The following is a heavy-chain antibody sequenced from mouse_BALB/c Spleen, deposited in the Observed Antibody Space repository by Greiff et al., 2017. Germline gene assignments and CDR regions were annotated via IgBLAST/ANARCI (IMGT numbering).Heavy chain of an antibody. V-gene: IGHV1-80*01. D-gene: IGHD2-1*01. J-gene: IGHJ4*01. CDR3: ARRHYGNYDAMDY. Sequence: QVQLQQSGAELVRPGSSVKISCKASGYAFSSYWMNWVKQRPGQGLEWIGQIYPGDGDTNYNGKFKGKATLTADKSSSTAYMQLSSLTSEDSAVYFCARRHYGNYDAMDYWGQGTSVTVSS. CDR2: IYPGDGDT. CDR1: GYAFSSYW.